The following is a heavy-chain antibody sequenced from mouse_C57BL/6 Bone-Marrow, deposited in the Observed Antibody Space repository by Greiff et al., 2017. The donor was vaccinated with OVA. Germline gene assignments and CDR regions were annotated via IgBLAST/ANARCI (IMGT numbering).Heavy chain of an antibody. D-gene: IGHD1-1*01. V-gene: IGHV8-8*01. Sequence: QVTLKESGPGILQPSQTLSLTCSFSGFSLSTFGMGVGWIRQPSGKGLEWLAHIWWDDDKSYNPALKSRLTISKATSKNQVFLKSANVDTADTATYYCARMELYYGSSSHFDYWGQGTTLTVSS. CDR3: ARMELYYGSSSHFDY. J-gene: IGHJ2*01. CDR2: IWWDDDK. CDR1: GFSLSTFGMG.